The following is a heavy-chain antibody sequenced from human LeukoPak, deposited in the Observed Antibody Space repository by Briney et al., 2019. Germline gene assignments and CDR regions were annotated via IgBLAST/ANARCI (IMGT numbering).Heavy chain of an antibody. V-gene: IGHV3-21*01. Sequence: PGGSLRLSCAASGFTFSSYSMNWVRQAPGKGLEWVSSITSSSSYIYYADSVKGRFTISRDNAKNTLYLQMNSLRAEDTAVYYCARGEGTAMAPSYYYGMDVWGQGTTVTVSS. J-gene: IGHJ6*02. CDR2: ITSSSSYI. CDR1: GFTFSSYS. CDR3: ARGEGTAMAPSYYYGMDV. D-gene: IGHD5-18*01.